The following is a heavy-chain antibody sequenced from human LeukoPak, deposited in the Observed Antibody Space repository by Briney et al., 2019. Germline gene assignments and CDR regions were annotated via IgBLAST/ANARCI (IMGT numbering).Heavy chain of an antibody. J-gene: IGHJ4*02. D-gene: IGHD6-13*01. CDR1: GGSFSGYY. V-gene: IGHV4-34*01. CDR3: ARTPRSSSWYLAY. Sequence: LETLSLTCAVYGGSFSGYYWSWIRQPPGKGLEWIGEINHSGSTNYNPSLKSRVTISVDTSKNQFSLKLSSVTAADTAVYYCARTPRSSSWYLAYWGQGTLVTVSS. CDR2: INHSGST.